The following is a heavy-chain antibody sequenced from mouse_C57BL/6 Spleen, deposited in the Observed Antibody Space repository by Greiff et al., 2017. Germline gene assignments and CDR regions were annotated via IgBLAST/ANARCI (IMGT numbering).Heavy chain of an antibody. CDR2: INPSTGGT. J-gene: IGHJ4*01. V-gene: IGHV1-42*01. Sequence: VQLQQSGPELVKPGASVKISCKASGYSFTGYYMNWVKQSPEKSLEWIGEINPSTGGTTYNQKFKAKATLTVDKSSSTAYMQLKSLTSEDSAVYYWARWLRAMDYWGQGTSVTVSS. CDR3: ARWLRAMDY. CDR1: GYSFTGYY. D-gene: IGHD2-2*01.